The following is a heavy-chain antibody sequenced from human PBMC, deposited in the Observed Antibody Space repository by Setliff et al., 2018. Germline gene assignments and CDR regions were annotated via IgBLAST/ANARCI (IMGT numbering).Heavy chain of an antibody. Sequence: PGGSLRLSCAASGFTFSNAWMSWVRQAPGKGLEWVGRIKSKTDGGTTEYAASVKGRFTISRDDSKSIAYLQMNSLKTEDTAVYYCTREDMITFGGVIVSDAFDIWGQGTMVTVSS. CDR2: IKSKTDGGTT. D-gene: IGHD3-16*02. CDR3: TREDMITFGGVIVSDAFDI. J-gene: IGHJ3*02. CDR1: GFTFSNAW. V-gene: IGHV3-15*01.